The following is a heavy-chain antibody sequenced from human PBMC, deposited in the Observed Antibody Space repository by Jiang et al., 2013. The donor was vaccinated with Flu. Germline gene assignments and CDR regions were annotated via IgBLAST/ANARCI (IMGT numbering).Heavy chain of an antibody. J-gene: IGHJ4*02. CDR2: INTNTGT. CDR3: ARESIAALVDY. Sequence: GQGLEWMGWINTNTGTQHMPGFTGRFVFSLDTSVSTAYLQINTLKGEDTAVYYCARESIAALVDYWGQGTPGHRLL. D-gene: IGHD6-13*01. V-gene: IGHV7-4-1*02.